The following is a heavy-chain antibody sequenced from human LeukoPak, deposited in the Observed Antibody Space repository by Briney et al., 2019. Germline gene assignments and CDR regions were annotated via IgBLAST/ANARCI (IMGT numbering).Heavy chain of an antibody. CDR2: IYHSGST. D-gene: IGHD3-10*01. J-gene: IGHJ4*02. CDR3: ARDAKPNYYGSGSYYNY. CDR1: GYSISSGYY. V-gene: IGHV4-38-2*02. Sequence: SETLSLTCTVSGYSISSGYYWGWIRQPPGKGLEWIGSIYHSGSTYYNPPLKSRVTISVDTSKNQFSLKLSSVTAADTAVYYCARDAKPNYYGSGSYYNYWGQGTLVTVSS.